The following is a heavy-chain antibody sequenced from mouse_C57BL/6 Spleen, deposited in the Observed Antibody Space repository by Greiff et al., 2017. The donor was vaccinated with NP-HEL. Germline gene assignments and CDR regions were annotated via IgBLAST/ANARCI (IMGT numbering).Heavy chain of an antibody. CDR1: GFTFSSYA. V-gene: IGHV5-4*01. J-gene: IGHJ2*01. D-gene: IGHD2-4*01. Sequence: EVKLMESGGGLVKPGGSLKLSCAASGFTFSSYAMSWVRQTPEKRLEWVATISDGGSYTYYPDNVKGRFTISRDNAKNNLYLQMSHLKSEDTAMYYCARDLEDYDGRYFDYWGQGTTLTVSS. CDR2: ISDGGSYT. CDR3: ARDLEDYDGRYFDY.